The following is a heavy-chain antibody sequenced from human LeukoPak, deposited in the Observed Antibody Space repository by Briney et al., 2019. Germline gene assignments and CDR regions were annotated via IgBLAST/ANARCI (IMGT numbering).Heavy chain of an antibody. J-gene: IGHJ1*01. V-gene: IGHV4-59*01. D-gene: IGHD6-19*01. Sequence: PSETLSLTCTVSGASISSYYWSWIRQPPGKGLEWIGYFYYSGSINYNPSLKSRVTMSVDTSKNQFSLKLSSVTAADTAVYYCATSGWYSSEYFNYWGQGTLVTVSS. CDR2: FYYSGSI. CDR3: ATSGWYSSEYFNY. CDR1: GASISSYY.